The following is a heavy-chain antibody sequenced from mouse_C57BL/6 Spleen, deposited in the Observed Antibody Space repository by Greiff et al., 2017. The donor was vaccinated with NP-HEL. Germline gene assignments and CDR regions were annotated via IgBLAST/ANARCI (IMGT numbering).Heavy chain of an antibody. J-gene: IGHJ4*01. CDR1: GYTFTSYW. CDR2: IRPSDNDT. Sequence: QVPLQQPGAELLKPGASVKVSCKASGYTFTSYWMHWVKLRPRQGLEWIGRIRPSDNDTNYNQNFKGKATLTLDKSSSTAYMQLSSLTSEDSAVYYCAISYYANYYAMDYWGQGTSVTVSS. CDR3: AISYYANYYAMDY. D-gene: IGHD1-1*01. V-gene: IGHV1-74*01.